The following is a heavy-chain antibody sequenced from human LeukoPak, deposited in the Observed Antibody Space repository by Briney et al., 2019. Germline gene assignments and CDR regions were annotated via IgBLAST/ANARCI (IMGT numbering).Heavy chain of an antibody. D-gene: IGHD1-1*01. CDR3: ARDQGRLPPDILEPFDY. CDR1: GFTFSSYS. V-gene: IGHV3-21*01. CDR2: ISSSSSYI. Sequence: GGSLRLSCAASGFTFSSYSMNWVRQAPGKGLEWVSSISSSSSYIYYADSVKGRFTISRDNAKNSLYLQMNSLRAEDTAVYYCARDQGRLPPDILEPFDYWGQGTLVTVSS. J-gene: IGHJ4*02.